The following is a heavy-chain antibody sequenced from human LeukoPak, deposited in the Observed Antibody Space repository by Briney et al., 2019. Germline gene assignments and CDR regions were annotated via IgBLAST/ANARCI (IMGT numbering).Heavy chain of an antibody. CDR2: IYHSGST. J-gene: IGHJ4*02. CDR3: ARATVTTVDY. D-gene: IGHD4-11*01. V-gene: IGHV4-38-2*02. CDR1: GYSISSGYY. Sequence: SETLSLTCTVSGYSISSGYYWGWIRPPPGKGLEWIGSIYHSGSTYYNPSLKSRVTISVDTSKNQFSLKLSSVTAADTAVYYCARATVTTVDYWGQGTLVTVSS.